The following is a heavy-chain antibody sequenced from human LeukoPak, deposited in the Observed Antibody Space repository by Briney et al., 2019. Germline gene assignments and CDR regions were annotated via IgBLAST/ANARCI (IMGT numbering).Heavy chain of an antibody. Sequence: GGSLRLSCAASGFTFSSYAMSWVRQAPGKGLEWVALIRYDGSKKYYADSVKGRFTISRDNSKNTLYLQMNSMRTEDTAVYYCAKTTIVGVTVDPFDIWGQGKMVTVSS. CDR3: AKTTIVGVTVDPFDI. CDR2: IRYDGSKK. D-gene: IGHD1-26*01. CDR1: GFTFSSYA. V-gene: IGHV3-30*02. J-gene: IGHJ3*02.